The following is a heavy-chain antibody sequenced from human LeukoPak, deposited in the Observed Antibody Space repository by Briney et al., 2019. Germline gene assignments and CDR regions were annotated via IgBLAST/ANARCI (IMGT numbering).Heavy chain of an antibody. J-gene: IGHJ4*02. D-gene: IGHD1-20*01. CDR3: ARHFYFNWNDGTQPITIYYFDY. Sequence: PSETLSLTCTVSGGSISSSSYYWGWIRQPPGKGLEWIGSIYYSGSTYYNPSLKSRVTISVDTSKNQFSLKLSSVTAADTAVYCCARHFYFNWNDGTQPITIYYFDYWGQGTLVTVSS. CDR1: GGSISSSSYY. V-gene: IGHV4-39*01. CDR2: IYYSGST.